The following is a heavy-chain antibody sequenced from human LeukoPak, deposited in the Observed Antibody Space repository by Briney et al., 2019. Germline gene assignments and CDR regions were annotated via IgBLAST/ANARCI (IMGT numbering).Heavy chain of an antibody. CDR3: ATDGYSGSLNSDI. CDR2: FDPEDGET. Sequence: ASVKVSCKVSGCTLTELSMHWVRQAPGKGLEWMGGFDPEDGETIYAQKFQGRVTMTEDTSTDTAYMELSSLRSEDTAVYYCATDGYSGSLNSDIWGQGTMVTVSS. V-gene: IGHV1-24*01. D-gene: IGHD1-26*01. CDR1: GCTLTELS. J-gene: IGHJ3*02.